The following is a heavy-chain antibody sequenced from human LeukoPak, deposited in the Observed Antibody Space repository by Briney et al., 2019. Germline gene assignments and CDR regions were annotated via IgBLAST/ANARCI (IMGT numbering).Heavy chain of an antibody. Sequence: SETLSLTCTVSGGSIGSGDYYWSWIRQPPGKGLEWIGYIYYRGSTYYNPPLKSRITISVNTSKRQFSVKLSSVTAADTAVYYCARGLFGYCSSTSCYRWFVPWGQGTLVTVSS. D-gene: IGHD2-2*03. CDR3: ARGLFGYCSSTSCYRWFVP. CDR2: IYYRGST. CDR1: GGSIGSGDYY. J-gene: IGHJ5*02. V-gene: IGHV4-30-4*08.